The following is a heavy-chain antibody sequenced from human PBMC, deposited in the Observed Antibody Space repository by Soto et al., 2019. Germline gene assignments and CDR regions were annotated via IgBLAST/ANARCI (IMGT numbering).Heavy chain of an antibody. CDR2: ISYDGSNK. D-gene: IGHD6-13*01. Sequence: PGGSLRLSCAASGFTFSTYTMHWVRQAPGEGLEWVAVISYDGSNKYYADSVKGRFTISRDNSKNTLYLQMNSLRAEDKAVYYCARAGLGSSSWCFDYWGKGTLVTVSS. CDR3: ARAGLGSSSWCFDY. V-gene: IGHV3-30-3*01. J-gene: IGHJ4*02. CDR1: GFTFSTYT.